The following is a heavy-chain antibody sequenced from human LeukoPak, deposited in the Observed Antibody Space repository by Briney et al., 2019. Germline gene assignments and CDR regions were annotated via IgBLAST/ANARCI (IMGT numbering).Heavy chain of an antibody. V-gene: IGHV4-30-4*01. CDR2: ICYTGSA. CDR1: GDSISSGDYY. Sequence: PARTLSLTCTVSGDSISSGDYYWSWIRQPPGKGLEWIVYICYTGSAYYNPSLKSRVSISVDTSKNQFSLKLGSVTAADTAVYYCVRGREPNDYWGQGTLVTVSS. J-gene: IGHJ4*02. CDR3: VRGREPNDY.